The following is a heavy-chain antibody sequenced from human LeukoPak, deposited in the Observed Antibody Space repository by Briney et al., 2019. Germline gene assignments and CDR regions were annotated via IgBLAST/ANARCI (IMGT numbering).Heavy chain of an antibody. CDR3: AKDSSQGGDYFDS. V-gene: IGHV3-7*01. D-gene: IGHD3-16*01. J-gene: IGHJ4*02. Sequence: GGSLRLSCATSGFTFSSYWMTWVRQAPGKGLEWVASIVEDGSETYYLDSVKGRFTFSRGNAKNSLYLQMNSLRGEDTAVYYCAKDSSQGGDYFDSWGQGTLVTVSS. CDR1: GFTFSSYW. CDR2: IVEDGSET.